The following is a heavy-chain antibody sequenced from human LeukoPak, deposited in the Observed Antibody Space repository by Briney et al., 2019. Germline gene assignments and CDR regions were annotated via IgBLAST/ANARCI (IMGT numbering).Heavy chain of an antibody. CDR2: INHSGST. Sequence: PSETLSLTCAVYGGSFSGYYWSWIRQPPGKGLEWIGEINHSGSTNYNPSLKSRVTISVDTSKNQFSLKLSSVTAADTAVYYCARDNVGNYPYYYYGMDVWGQGTTVTVSS. V-gene: IGHV4-34*01. D-gene: IGHD1-7*01. CDR3: ARDNVGNYPYYYYGMDV. CDR1: GGSFSGYY. J-gene: IGHJ6*02.